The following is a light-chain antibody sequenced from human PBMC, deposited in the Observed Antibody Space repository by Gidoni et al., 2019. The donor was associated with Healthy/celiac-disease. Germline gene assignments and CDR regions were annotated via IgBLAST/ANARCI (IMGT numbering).Light chain of an antibody. CDR2: DAS. V-gene: IGKV3-11*01. Sequence: EIVLPQSPATLSLSPGERATLSYRASQSVSNYLAWYQQKPGQAPRLLIYDASNRATGIPARFRGSGSGTDFTLNISSLEPEDFAVYYCQQRSNWPRYTFGQGTKLEIK. CDR1: QSVSNY. CDR3: QQRSNWPRYT. J-gene: IGKJ2*01.